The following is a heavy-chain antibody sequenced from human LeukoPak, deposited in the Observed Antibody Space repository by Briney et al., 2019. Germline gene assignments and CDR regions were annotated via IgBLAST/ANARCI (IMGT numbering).Heavy chain of an antibody. J-gene: IGHJ4*02. CDR2: IKAKIHGETM. CDR3: TRRSTI. CDR1: GITLSDFW. V-gene: IGHV3-15*01. Sequence: GGSLRLSCAASGITLSDFWFSWVRQAPGKGLEWVARIKAKIHGETMDYAAPVRGRFIISRDDSRDTVYLQMNSLKFEDTATYYCTRRSTIWGRGTRVTVSS. D-gene: IGHD5-24*01.